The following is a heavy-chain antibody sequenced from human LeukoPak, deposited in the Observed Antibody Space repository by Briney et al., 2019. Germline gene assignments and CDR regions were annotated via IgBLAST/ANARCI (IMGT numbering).Heavy chain of an antibody. Sequence: SETLSLTCAVSGGSISSGGYSWSWIRQPPGKGLEWIGYIYHSGSTYYNPSLKSRVTISVGRSKNQFSLKLSSVTAADTAVYYYARGTIVAEWFREFHDAFDIWGQGTMVIVSS. CDR1: GGSISSGGYS. V-gene: IGHV4-30-2*01. D-gene: IGHD3-10*01. CDR2: IYHSGST. J-gene: IGHJ3*02. CDR3: ARGTIVAEWFREFHDAFDI.